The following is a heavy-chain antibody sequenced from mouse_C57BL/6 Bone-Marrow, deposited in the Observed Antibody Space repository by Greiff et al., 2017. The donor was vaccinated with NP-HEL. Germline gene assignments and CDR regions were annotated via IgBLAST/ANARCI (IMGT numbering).Heavy chain of an antibody. D-gene: IGHD1-1*02. CDR3: ARQDMEYYFDY. J-gene: IGHJ2*01. CDR2: FYPGSGST. V-gene: IGHV1-55*01. CDR1: GYTFTSYW. Sequence: QVQLQQPGAELVKPGAPVKMSCKASGYTFTSYWITWVKQRPGQGLEWIGDFYPGSGSTNYNEKFKSKATLTVDTSSSTAYTQLSSLTCEDAAVDYCARQDMEYYFDYWGKGTTLTVAS.